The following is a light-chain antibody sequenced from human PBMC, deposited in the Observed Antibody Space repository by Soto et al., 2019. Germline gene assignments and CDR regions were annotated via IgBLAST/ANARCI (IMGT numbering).Light chain of an antibody. Sequence: EIELTQSPGALSLSPGERATLSCRASRRVSSSYLAWYQQKPGQAPRLLIYDASSRATGIPDRFSGSGSGTDFTLTISRLEPEDLAVYYCQQYGSSPLTFGGGTTVDIK. J-gene: IGKJ4*01. CDR2: DAS. CDR3: QQYGSSPLT. V-gene: IGKV3-20*01. CDR1: RRVSSSY.